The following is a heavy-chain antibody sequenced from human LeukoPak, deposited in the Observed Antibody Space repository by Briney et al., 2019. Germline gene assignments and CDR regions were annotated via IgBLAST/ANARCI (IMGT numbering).Heavy chain of an antibody. CDR2: ISSSSSYI. D-gene: IGHD3-22*01. J-gene: IGHJ4*02. V-gene: IGHV3-21*01. CDR3: AGFGIVVPMPGEFDY. CDR1: GFTFSSYS. Sequence: GGSLRLSCAASGFTFSSYSMNWVRQAPGKGLEWVSSISSSSSYIYYADSVKGRFTISRDNAKNSLYLQMNSLRAEDTAVYYCAGFGIVVPMPGEFDYWGQGTLVTVSS.